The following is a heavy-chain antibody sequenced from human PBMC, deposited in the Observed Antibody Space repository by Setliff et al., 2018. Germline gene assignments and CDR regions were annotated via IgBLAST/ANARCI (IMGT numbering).Heavy chain of an antibody. V-gene: IGHV2-5*02. J-gene: IGHJ4*02. CDR2: IYWDDDK. CDR1: GFSLSTSGVG. CDR3: ARCITIFGVVIPNAFDY. Sequence: GSGSTLVNPTQTLTLTCTFSGFSLSTSGVGVGWIRQPPGKALEWLALIYWDDDKRYSPSLKSRLTITKDTSKNQVVLTMANVDPVDTATYYCARCITIFGVVIPNAFDYWGQGTLVTVSS. D-gene: IGHD3-3*01.